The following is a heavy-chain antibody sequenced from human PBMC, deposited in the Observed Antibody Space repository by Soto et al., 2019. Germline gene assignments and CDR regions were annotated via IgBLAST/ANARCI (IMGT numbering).Heavy chain of an antibody. V-gene: IGHV3-23*01. D-gene: IGHD5-12*01. Sequence: EAQLLESGGGLVQPGGSLRLSCAASGFTFNTFALTWVRQAPGKGLEWVSSITVDGGSTYYVDSVKGRFIISRDNAKKSLFLEMHSLRGEDTAVYYCAREAWPLLQTGMDVWGQGTTVTVSS. J-gene: IGHJ6*02. CDR1: GFTFNTFA. CDR3: AREAWPLLQTGMDV. CDR2: ITVDGGST.